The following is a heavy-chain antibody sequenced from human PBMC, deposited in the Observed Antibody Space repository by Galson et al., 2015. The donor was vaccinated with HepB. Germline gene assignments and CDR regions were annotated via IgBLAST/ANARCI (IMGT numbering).Heavy chain of an antibody. CDR2: INAGNGNT. CDR3: ARDGESGRFYYYYYGMDV. CDR1: GYTFTGYY. J-gene: IGHJ6*02. Sequence: SCKASGYTFTGYYMHWVRQAPGQGPEWMGWINAGNGNTKYSQKFQGRVTITRDTSASTAYMELSSLRSEDTAVYYCARDGESGRFYYYYYGMDVWGQGTTVTVSS. V-gene: IGHV1-3*01. D-gene: IGHD5-12*01.